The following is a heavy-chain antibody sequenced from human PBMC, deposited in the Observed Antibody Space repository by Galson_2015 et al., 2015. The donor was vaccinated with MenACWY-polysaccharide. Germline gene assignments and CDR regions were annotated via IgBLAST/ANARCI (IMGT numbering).Heavy chain of an antibody. D-gene: IGHD3-22*01. CDR2: IYYRSKSYN. V-gene: IGHV6-1*01. Sequence: CAISGDSVSSHSAAWNWIRQSPSRGLEWLGRIYYRSKSYNDYAVSVKSRITINPDTSKNQFSLQLNSVTPEDTAVYFCARGGSGSLAPNGNAFDVWVQGTMVIVSS. CDR1: GDSVSSHSAA. CDR3: ARGGSGSLAPNGNAFDV. J-gene: IGHJ3*01.